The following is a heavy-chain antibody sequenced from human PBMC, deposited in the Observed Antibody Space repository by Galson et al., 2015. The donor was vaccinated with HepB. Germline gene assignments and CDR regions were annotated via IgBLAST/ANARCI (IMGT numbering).Heavy chain of an antibody. V-gene: IGHV3-21*01. J-gene: IGHJ2*01. D-gene: IGHD3-3*01. CDR1: GFTFSSYS. CDR2: ISSSGSYI. Sequence: SLRLSCAASGFTFSSYSMNWVRQAPGKGLEWVSSISSSGSYIYYADSVKGRFTISRDNAKYSLSLQMNSLRAEDTAVYYCAKASITIFGVVSYWYFDLWGRGTLVTVSS. CDR3: AKASITIFGVVSYWYFDL.